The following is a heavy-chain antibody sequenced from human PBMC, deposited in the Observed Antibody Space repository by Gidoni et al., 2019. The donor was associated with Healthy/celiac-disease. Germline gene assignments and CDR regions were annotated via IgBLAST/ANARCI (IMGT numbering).Heavy chain of an antibody. V-gene: IGHV3-11*01. Sequence: QVQLVESGGGLVKPGGSLRLSCAASGFTFSDYYMSWIRQAPGKGLEWVSYISSSGSTIYDADSVKGRFTITRDNAKNSLYLQMNSLRAEDTAVYYCAGERSLLTRREGPEKGWPFHLDYWGQGTLVTVSS. CDR3: AGERSLLTRREGPEKGWPFHLDY. CDR1: GFTFSDYY. J-gene: IGHJ4*02. D-gene: IGHD6-25*01. CDR2: ISSSGSTI.